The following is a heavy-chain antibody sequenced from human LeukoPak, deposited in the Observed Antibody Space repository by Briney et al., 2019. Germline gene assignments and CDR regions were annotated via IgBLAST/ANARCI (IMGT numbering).Heavy chain of an antibody. D-gene: IGHD5-18*01. CDR1: GFTFSSYA. CDR2: ISGSGGST. J-gene: IGHJ6*02. CDR3: GGGLDTAMVYYYYYYGMDV. Sequence: GGSLRLSCAASGFTFSSYAMSWVRHAPGMGLEWVSAISGSGGSTYYADSVKGRFTISRDNSKNTLYLQMNSLRAEDTAVYYCGGGLDTAMVYYYYYYGMDVWGQGTTVTVSS. V-gene: IGHV3-23*01.